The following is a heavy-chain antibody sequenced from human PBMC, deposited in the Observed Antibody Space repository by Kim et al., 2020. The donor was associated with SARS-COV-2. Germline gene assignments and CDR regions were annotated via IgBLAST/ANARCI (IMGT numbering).Heavy chain of an antibody. D-gene: IGHD3-10*01. Sequence: GGSLRLSCAASGFTFSSYGMHWVRQAPGKGLEWVAVISYDGSNKYYADSVKGRFTISRDNSKNTLYLQMNSLRAEDTAVYYCARERIWFGELFDYFDYWGQGTLVTVSS. V-gene: IGHV3-33*05. CDR1: GFTFSSYG. CDR3: ARERIWFGELFDYFDY. CDR2: ISYDGSNK. J-gene: IGHJ4*02.